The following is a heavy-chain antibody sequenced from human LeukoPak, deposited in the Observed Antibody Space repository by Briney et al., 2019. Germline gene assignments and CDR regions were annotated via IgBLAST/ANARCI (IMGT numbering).Heavy chain of an antibody. J-gene: IGHJ6*03. CDR2: ISAYNGNT. V-gene: IGHV1-18*01. CDR3: ASQDYDFWSGYYGYYYMDV. Sequence: ASVKVSCKASGYTFTSYGISWVRQAPGQGLEWMGWISAYNGNTNYAQKLQGRVTMTTDTSTSTAYMELRSLRSDDTAVYYCASQDYDFWSGYYGYYYMDVWGKGTTVTVSS. D-gene: IGHD3-3*01. CDR1: GYTFTSYG.